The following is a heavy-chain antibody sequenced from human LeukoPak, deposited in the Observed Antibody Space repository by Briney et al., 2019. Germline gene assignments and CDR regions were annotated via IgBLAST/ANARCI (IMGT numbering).Heavy chain of an antibody. V-gene: IGHV1-2*02. J-gene: IGHJ4*02. CDR1: GYTFTGYY. Sequence: ASVKVSCKASGYTFTGYYMHWVRQAPGRGLEWMGWINPNSGGTNYAQKFQGRVTMTRDTSISTAYMELSRLRSDDTAVYYCARETVEWLPSDYWGQGTLVTVSS. CDR2: INPNSGGT. CDR3: ARETVEWLPSDY. D-gene: IGHD6-19*01.